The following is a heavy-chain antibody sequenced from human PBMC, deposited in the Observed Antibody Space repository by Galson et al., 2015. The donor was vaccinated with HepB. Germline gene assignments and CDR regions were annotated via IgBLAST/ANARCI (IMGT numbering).Heavy chain of an antibody. CDR1: GYTFTGYQ. D-gene: IGHD5-24*01. V-gene: IGHV1-2*05. CDR2: INPNSGGT. Sequence: SVKVSCKASGYTFTGYQMHWVRQAPGQGLEWMGRINPNSGGTNYAQKFQGRVTMTRDTSISTAYMELSRLRSDDTVVYYCARGHQRDNDAFDIWGQGTMVTVSS. J-gene: IGHJ3*02. CDR3: ARGHQRDNDAFDI.